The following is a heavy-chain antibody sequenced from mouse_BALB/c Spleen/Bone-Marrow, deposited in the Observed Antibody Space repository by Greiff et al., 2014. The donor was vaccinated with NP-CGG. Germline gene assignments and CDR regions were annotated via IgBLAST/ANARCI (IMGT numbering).Heavy chain of an antibody. CDR1: GFNIKDTY. J-gene: IGHJ4*01. CDR2: IDPANGNT. D-gene: IGHD1-2*01. CDR3: ARSHYYGSYAMDY. V-gene: IGHV14-3*02. Sequence: SGAELVKPGASVKLSCTASGFNIKDTYMHWVKQGPEQGLEWIGRIDPANGNTKYDPKFQGKATITADTSSNTAYLQLSSLTSEDTAVYYCARSHYYGSYAMDYWGQGTSVTVSS.